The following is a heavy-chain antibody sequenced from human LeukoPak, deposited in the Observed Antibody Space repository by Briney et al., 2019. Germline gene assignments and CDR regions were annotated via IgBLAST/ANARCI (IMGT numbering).Heavy chain of an antibody. Sequence: GGSLRLSCTASGFTFRNYWMSWVRQAPGKGLECVAYIKEDGSDKNYVDSVKGRFTISRDNAKSSLYPQMNSLRVEDTAVYYCVRGTRSNSFWGQGTQVTVSS. J-gene: IGHJ4*02. CDR3: VRGTRSNSF. D-gene: IGHD6-6*01. CDR1: GFTFRNYW. V-gene: IGHV3-7*01. CDR2: IKEDGSDK.